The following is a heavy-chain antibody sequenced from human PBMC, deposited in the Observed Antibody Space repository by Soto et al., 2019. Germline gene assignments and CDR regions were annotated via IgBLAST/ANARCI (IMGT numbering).Heavy chain of an antibody. J-gene: IGHJ5*02. CDR2: INHSGST. CDR1: GGSFSGYY. D-gene: IGHD3-3*01. Sequence: PSETLSLTCAVYGGSFSGYYWSWIRQPPGKGLEWIGEINHSGSTNYNPSLKSRVTISVDTSKNQFSLKLSSVTAADTAAYYCAREGTYYDFWSGYARNWFDPWGQGTLVTVSS. CDR3: AREGTYYDFWSGYARNWFDP. V-gene: IGHV4-34*01.